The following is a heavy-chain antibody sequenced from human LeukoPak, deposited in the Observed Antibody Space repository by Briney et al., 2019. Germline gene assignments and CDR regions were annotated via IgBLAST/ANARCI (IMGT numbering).Heavy chain of an antibody. CDR3: VKEETYRSAYYPLDV. CDR2: ISYDGSEK. J-gene: IGHJ4*02. V-gene: IGHV3-30*18. CDR1: GHTFSGSG. Sequence: GGSLRLSCAASGHTFSGSGMHWVRQAPGMGLEWVAVISYDGSEKYYVDSVKGRFTISRDNSKNTLYLQMNSLRAEDAAVYYCVKEETYRSAYYPLDVWGQGTLVTVSS. D-gene: IGHD3-22*01.